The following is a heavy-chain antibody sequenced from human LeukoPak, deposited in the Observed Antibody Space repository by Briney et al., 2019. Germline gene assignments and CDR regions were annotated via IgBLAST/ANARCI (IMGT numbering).Heavy chain of an antibody. CDR3: AIERRYSYGYFDY. Sequence: GGSLRLSCAASGFTFSSYGMHWVRQAPGKGLEWVAFIRCDGSNKYYADSVKGRFTISRDNSKNTLYLQMNSLRAEDTAVYYCAIERRYSYGYFDYWGQGTLVTVSS. CDR2: IRCDGSNK. J-gene: IGHJ4*02. CDR1: GFTFSSYG. D-gene: IGHD5-18*01. V-gene: IGHV3-30*02.